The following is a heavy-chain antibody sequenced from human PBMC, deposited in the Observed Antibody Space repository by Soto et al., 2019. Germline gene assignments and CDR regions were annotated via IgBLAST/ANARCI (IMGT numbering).Heavy chain of an antibody. Sequence: QVQLVQSGAEVKKPGSSVKVSCKASGGTFSSYAISWVRQAPGQGLEWMGGIIPIFGTANYAQKFQGRVTITAVESTSTVYMELSSLRSEVTAMYYCVLQGLPNCYYHAMDVWGQGTTVTVSS. CDR1: GGTFSSYA. J-gene: IGHJ6*01. CDR3: VLQGLPNCYYHAMDV. CDR2: IIPIFGTA. D-gene: IGHD5-18*01. V-gene: IGHV1-69*12.